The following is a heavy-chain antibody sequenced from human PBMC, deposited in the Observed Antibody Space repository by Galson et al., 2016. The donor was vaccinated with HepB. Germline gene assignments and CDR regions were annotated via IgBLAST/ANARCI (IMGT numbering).Heavy chain of an antibody. CDR1: GFSFSYYG. V-gene: IGHV3-21*06. J-gene: IGHJ4*01. CDR3: ARDLSSGNYYMLYYFDY. D-gene: IGHD1-26*01. Sequence: SLRLSCAASGFSFSYYGMNWVRQAPGKGLEWVSSISSGSSYIYYADSVKGRFTISRDNAKNSLYLQMNSLRAEDTAVYYCARDLSSGNYYMLYYFDYWGQGTLVTVSS. CDR2: ISSGSSYI.